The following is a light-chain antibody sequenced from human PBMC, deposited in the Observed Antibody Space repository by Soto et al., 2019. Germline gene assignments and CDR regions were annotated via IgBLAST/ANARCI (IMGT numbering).Light chain of an antibody. V-gene: IGLV1-40*01. J-gene: IGLJ3*02. Sequence: QSVLTQPPSVSGAPGQRVTISCSGSTFNIGGGYDVHWYQQLPGRAPKVLIYGNNNRPSGVPDRFSGSKSGMSASLAITGLQAADEANYYCQSYDNSLSGSRVFGGGTKLTVL. CDR1: TFNIGGGYD. CDR2: GNN. CDR3: QSYDNSLSGSRV.